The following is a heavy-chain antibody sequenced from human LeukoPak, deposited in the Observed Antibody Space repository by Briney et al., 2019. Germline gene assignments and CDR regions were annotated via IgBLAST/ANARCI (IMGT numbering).Heavy chain of an antibody. CDR1: GGSISSSSYY. Sequence: SETLSLTCTVSGGSISSSSYYWGWIRQPPGKGLEWIGYMYYSGSTNYNPSLKSRVTISVDTSKNQFSLKLSSVTAADTAVYYCARDVGCSSTSCYLAFDIWGQGTMVTVSS. J-gene: IGHJ3*02. D-gene: IGHD2-2*01. CDR2: MYYSGST. CDR3: ARDVGCSSTSCYLAFDI. V-gene: IGHV4-61*01.